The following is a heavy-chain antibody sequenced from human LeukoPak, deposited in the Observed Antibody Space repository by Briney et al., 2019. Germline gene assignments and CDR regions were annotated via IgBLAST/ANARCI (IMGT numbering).Heavy chain of an antibody. CDR3: ARDVITMIVVVSPDAFDI. V-gene: IGHV3-48*01. CDR1: GFTFSSYG. J-gene: IGHJ3*02. Sequence: GGSLRLSCAASGFTFSSYGMSWVRQAPGKGLEWVSYISSSSSTIYYADSVKGRFTISRDNAKNSLYLQMNSLRAEDTAVYYCARDVITMIVVVSPDAFDIWGQGTMVTVSS. CDR2: ISSSSSTI. D-gene: IGHD3-22*01.